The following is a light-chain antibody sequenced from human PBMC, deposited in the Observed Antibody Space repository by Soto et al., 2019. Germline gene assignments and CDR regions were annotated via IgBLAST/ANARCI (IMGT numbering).Light chain of an antibody. J-gene: IGKJ5*01. V-gene: IGKV1-39*01. CDR1: QNIFSS. CDR3: QQSYNIPPIT. CDR2: AAS. Sequence: IQMPPSPSSLSASVGDRVTITCRAGQNIFSSLNWYQQKPGKAPKLLIYAASSLQSGVPSRFSGSGSGTDFTLTITSLQPEDFATYYCQQSYNIPPITFGQGTRLEI.